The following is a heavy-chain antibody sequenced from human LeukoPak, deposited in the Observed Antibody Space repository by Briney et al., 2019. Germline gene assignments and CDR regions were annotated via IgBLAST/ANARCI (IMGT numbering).Heavy chain of an antibody. V-gene: IGHV7-4-1*02. CDR1: GYTFTSYA. Sequence: ASVKVSCKASGYTFTSYAMNWVRQAPGQGLEWMGWINTNTGNPTYAQGFTGRFVFSLDTSVSTAYLQISSLKAEDIAVYYCARDVQLWRPASWGYWGQGTLVTVSS. CDR2: INTNTGNP. D-gene: IGHD5-18*01. CDR3: ARDVQLWRPASWGY. J-gene: IGHJ4*02.